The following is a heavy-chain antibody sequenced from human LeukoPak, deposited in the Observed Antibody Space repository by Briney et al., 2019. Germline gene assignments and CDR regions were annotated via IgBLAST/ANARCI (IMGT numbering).Heavy chain of an antibody. CDR3: AGAGGSVGGYGTIDS. CDR2: LYTSGST. V-gene: IGHV4-61*09. Sequence: SETLSLTCTVSGGSISSGSYYWTWIRQPAGKGLEWIGHLYTSGSTTYNPSLQSRVTISADTSKNQFSLRLTSVTAADTAVYYCAGAGGSVGGYGTIDSGGKGMLVTVSS. D-gene: IGHD1-14*01. CDR1: GGSISSGSYY. J-gene: IGHJ4*02.